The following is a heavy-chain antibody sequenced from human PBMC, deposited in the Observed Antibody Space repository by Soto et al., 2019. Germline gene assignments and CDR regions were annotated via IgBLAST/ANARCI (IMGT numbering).Heavy chain of an antibody. CDR3: ARTGYTSGSYDTPDYFDY. D-gene: IGHD6-19*01. Sequence: QVTLKESGPVRVKPTETLTLTCTVSGFSISNARMGVSWIRQPPGQALEWLAHVFSNDEKSYSTSLRSRHTISKDTSKSQVVITMTNMDPLDTATYYCARTGYTSGSYDTPDYFDYWGQGILVTVSS. J-gene: IGHJ4*02. CDR1: GFSISNARMG. CDR2: VFSNDEK. V-gene: IGHV2-26*01.